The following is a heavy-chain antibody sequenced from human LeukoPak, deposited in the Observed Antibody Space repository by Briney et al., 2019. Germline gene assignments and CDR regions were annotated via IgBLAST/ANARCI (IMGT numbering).Heavy chain of an antibody. J-gene: IGHJ5*02. CDR1: GDSVSSNSVT. CDR3: ARRLTQYDCFDP. V-gene: IGHV6-1*01. CDR2: TYYRTTWYN. D-gene: IGHD2-2*01. Sequence: SQTLSLTCAISGDSVSSNSVTWNWIRQSPSRGLEWLGRTYYRTTWYNDYAVSVRGRITVNPDTSKNQFSPHLNSVTPEDTAVYYCARRLTQYDCFDPWGQGILVTVSS.